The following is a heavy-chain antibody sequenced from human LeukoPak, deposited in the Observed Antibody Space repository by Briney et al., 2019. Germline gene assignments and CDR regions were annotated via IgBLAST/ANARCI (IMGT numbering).Heavy chain of an antibody. CDR3: ARRALPNYYFDY. Sequence: GGSLRLSCAASGFTFSTYAMNWVRQAPGEGLEWVSSIGGSSTSLYYADSLKGRFTISRDNAKNSLYLQLNSLRAEDTAVYYCARRALPNYYFDYWGQGTLATVSS. J-gene: IGHJ4*02. CDR1: GFTFSTYA. V-gene: IGHV3-21*01. CDR2: IGGSSTSL.